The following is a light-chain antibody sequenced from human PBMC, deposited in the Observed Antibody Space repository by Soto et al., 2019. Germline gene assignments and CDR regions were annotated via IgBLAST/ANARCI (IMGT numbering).Light chain of an antibody. J-gene: IGLJ3*02. CDR2: EVT. CDR3: ISYTNSDIRKV. CDR1: SSDVGGYNY. V-gene: IGLV2-14*01. Sequence: QSALTQPASVSGSPGQSIAISCTGTSSDVGGYNYVSWYQQHPGKAPKLIIYEVTNRPSVVSDRFSGSKSGNTASLTISGLQAEDEADYSCISYTNSDIRKVLGGGTKLTVL.